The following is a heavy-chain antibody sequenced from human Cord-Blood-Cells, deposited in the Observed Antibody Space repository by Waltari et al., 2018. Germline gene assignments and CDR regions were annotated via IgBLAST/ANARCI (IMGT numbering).Heavy chain of an antibody. CDR2: IIPIFGTA. Sequence: QVQLVQSGAEVKKPGSSVKVSCKASGGTFSSYAISWVRQAPGPGLEWMGGIIPIFGTANYAQKFQGRVTITADESTSTAYMELSSLRSEDTAVYYCARGLGTYCGGDCYEYYFDYWGQGTLVTVSS. J-gene: IGHJ4*02. CDR1: GGTFSSYA. D-gene: IGHD2-21*01. CDR3: ARGLGTYCGGDCYEYYFDY. V-gene: IGHV1-69*01.